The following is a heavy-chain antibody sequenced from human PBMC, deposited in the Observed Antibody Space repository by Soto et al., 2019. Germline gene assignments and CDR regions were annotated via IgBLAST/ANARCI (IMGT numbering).Heavy chain of an antibody. D-gene: IGHD3-10*01. V-gene: IGHV5-51*01. J-gene: IGHJ6*02. CDR3: AGGGVRGVITRTKDYYGMAV. CDR2: IYPGDSDT. CDR1: GYSFTSYW. Sequence: GESLKISCKGSGYSFTSYWIGWVRQMPGKGLEWMGIIYPGDSDTRYSPSFQGQVTISADKSISTAYLQCSSLKASDTAMYYCAGGGVRGVITRTKDYYGMAVRGQGTTVTVSS.